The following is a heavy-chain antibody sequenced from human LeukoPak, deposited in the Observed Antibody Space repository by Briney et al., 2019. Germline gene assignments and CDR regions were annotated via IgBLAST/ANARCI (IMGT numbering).Heavy chain of an antibody. V-gene: IGHV4-4*07. J-gene: IGHJ6*02. D-gene: IGHD1-26*01. CDR2: IYTSGST. CDR1: GGSISSYY. Sequence: SETLSLTCTVSGGSISSYYWSWIRQPAGKGLEWMGRIYTSGSTNYNPSLKSRVTMSVDTSKNQFSLKLSSVTAADTAVYYCARVGATTNYYYGMDVWGQGTTVTVSS. CDR3: ARVGATTNYYYGMDV.